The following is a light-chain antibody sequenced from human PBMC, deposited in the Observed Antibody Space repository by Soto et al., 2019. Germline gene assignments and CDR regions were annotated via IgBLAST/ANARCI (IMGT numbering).Light chain of an antibody. V-gene: IGLV2-8*01. Sequence: QSALTQPPSASGSPGQSVTISCTGTSSDVGGYNYVSWYQQHPGKAPKLMIYEVSKRPSGVPDRFSGSKSGNTASLTVSGLQAEDEADYYCSSYAGSNNHVVFGGGTHLTVL. CDR1: SSDVGGYNY. CDR3: SSYAGSNNHVV. J-gene: IGLJ2*01. CDR2: EVS.